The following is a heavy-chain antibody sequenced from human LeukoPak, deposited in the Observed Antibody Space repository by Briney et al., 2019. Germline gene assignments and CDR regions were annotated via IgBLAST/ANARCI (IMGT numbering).Heavy chain of an antibody. J-gene: IGHJ6*02. CDR2: ISYDGSNK. Sequence: GGSLRLSCAASGFTFSGYAMHWVRQAPGKGLEWVAVISYDGSNKYYADSVKGRFTISRDNSKNTLYLQMNSLRAEDTAVCYCARPLPQWDCSSTSCPYYYGMDVWGQGTTVTVSS. CDR3: ARPLPQWDCSSTSCPYYYGMDV. D-gene: IGHD2-2*01. V-gene: IGHV3-30-3*01. CDR1: GFTFSGYA.